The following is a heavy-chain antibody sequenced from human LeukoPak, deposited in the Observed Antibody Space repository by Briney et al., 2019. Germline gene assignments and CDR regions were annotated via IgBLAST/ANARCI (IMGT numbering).Heavy chain of an antibody. CDR3: ARGLGLRYFDWSKNWFDP. V-gene: IGHV4-34*01. Sequence: SETLSLTCAVYGGSLSGYYWSWIRQPPGKGLEWIGEINHSGSTNYNPSLKSRVTISVDTSKNQFSLKLSSVTAADTAVYYCARGLGLRYFDWSKNWFDPWGQGTLVTVSS. J-gene: IGHJ5*02. D-gene: IGHD3-9*01. CDR2: INHSGST. CDR1: GGSLSGYY.